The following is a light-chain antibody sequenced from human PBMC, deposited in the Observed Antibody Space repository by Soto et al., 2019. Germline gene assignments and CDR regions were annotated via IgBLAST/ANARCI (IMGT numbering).Light chain of an antibody. Sequence: EIVLTQSPATLSLSPGERAALSCRASQSISSYLAWYQQKPGQAPRLLIYDASNRATGIPARFSGSGSGTDFTLTISSLEPEDFAVYYCQQRSNRPPTFGKGTRWRI. V-gene: IGKV3-11*01. CDR1: QSISSY. CDR3: QQRSNRPPT. J-gene: IGKJ5*01. CDR2: DAS.